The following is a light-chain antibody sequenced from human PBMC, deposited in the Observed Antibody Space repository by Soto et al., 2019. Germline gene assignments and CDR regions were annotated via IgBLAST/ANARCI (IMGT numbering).Light chain of an antibody. J-gene: IGLJ2*01. CDR2: EVR. CDR3: SSFSSRNALV. CDR1: SCDVGAYNL. Sequence: QSVLTQPASVSGSPGQTITISCSGTSCDVGAYNLVSWYQQFPGKGPKLLIYEVRHRPSGVSYRFSGSKSGNTASLTISSLLPEDEAVYFCSSFSSRNALVFGGGTKVTVL. V-gene: IGLV2-14*01.